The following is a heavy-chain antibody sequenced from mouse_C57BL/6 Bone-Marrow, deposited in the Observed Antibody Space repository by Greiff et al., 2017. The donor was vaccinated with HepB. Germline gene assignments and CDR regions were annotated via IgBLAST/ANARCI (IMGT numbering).Heavy chain of an antibody. CDR2: INPNNGGT. CDR3: AEGWLPWYFDV. Sequence: VQLQQSGPELVKPGASVKISCKASGYTFTDYYMNWVKQSHGKSLEWIGDINPNNGGTSYNQKFKGKATLTVDKSSSTAYMELRSLTSEDSAVYYCAEGWLPWYFDVWGTGTTVTVSS. CDR1: GYTFTDYY. D-gene: IGHD2-2*01. V-gene: IGHV1-26*01. J-gene: IGHJ1*03.